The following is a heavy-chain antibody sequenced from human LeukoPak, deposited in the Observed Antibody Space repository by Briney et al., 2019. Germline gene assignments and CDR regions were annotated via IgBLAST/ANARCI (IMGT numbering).Heavy chain of an antibody. V-gene: IGHV4-39*07. CDR3: ARARDYYYGSSGYYSFDY. CDR2: IYYSGST. J-gene: IGHJ4*02. D-gene: IGHD3-22*01. Sequence: PSETLSLTCTVSGGSISSSSYYWGWSRQPPGKGLEWIGSIYYSGSTYYNPSLKSRVAISVDTSKNQFSLKLSSVTAADTAVYYCARARDYYYGSSGYYSFDYWGQGTLVTVSS. CDR1: GGSISSSSYY.